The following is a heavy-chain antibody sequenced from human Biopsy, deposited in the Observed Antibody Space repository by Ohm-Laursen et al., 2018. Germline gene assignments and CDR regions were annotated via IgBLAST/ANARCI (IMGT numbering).Heavy chain of an antibody. CDR3: AGGAAKVNPYDH. V-gene: IGHV1-69*06. Sequence: GASVKVSCKASGGTFSSYVISWVRQAPGQGLEWMGRIIPTFDTPTYAPDFQGRVTFTADKSTGTAHLDLSRLRSEDTAIYYCAGGAAKVNPYDHWGQGTLVTVSS. CDR1: GGTFSSYV. J-gene: IGHJ5*02. CDR2: IIPTFDTP. D-gene: IGHD2-21*01.